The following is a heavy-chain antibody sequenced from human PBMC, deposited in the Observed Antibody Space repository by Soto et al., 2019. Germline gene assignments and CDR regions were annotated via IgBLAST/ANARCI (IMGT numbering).Heavy chain of an antibody. CDR3: ARPDYGDYPGWFDP. V-gene: IGHV3-30-3*01. CDR1: GFTFSSYA. CDR2: ISYDGSNK. D-gene: IGHD4-17*01. J-gene: IGHJ5*02. Sequence: QVPLVESGGGVVQPGRSLRLSCAASGFTFSSYAMHWVRQAPGKGLEWVAVISYDGSNKYYADSVKGRFTISRDNSKNTLYLQMNSLRAEDTAVYYCARPDYGDYPGWFDPWGQGTLVTVSS.